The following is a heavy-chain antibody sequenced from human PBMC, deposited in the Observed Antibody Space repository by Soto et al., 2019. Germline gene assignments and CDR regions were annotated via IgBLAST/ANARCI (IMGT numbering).Heavy chain of an antibody. D-gene: IGHD3-3*01. J-gene: IGHJ4*02. V-gene: IGHV1-18*01. CDR3: ARGPRTLEWFCDYFDY. Sequence: GASVKVSCKASGYTFTSYGISWVRQAPGQGLEWMGWISAYNGNTNYAQKLQGRVTMTTDTSASTAYMELRSLRSDDTAVYYCARGPRTLEWFCDYFDYWGQGTLVTVS. CDR1: GYTFTSYG. CDR2: ISAYNGNT.